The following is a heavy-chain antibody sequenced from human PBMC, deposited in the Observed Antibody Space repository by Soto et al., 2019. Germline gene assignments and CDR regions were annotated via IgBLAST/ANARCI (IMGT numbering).Heavy chain of an antibody. CDR3: ARGVADSGFDL. D-gene: IGHD6-19*01. CDR1: GDSVSSNTAA. J-gene: IGHJ4*02. CDR2: TYYRSTWRH. Sequence: PSQTLSLTCAISGDSVSSNTAAWNWIRSSPSRGLEWLGRTYYRSTWRHDYAVSVKSRITVNPDPSKNHFSLQLNSVTPDDTAVYYCARGVADSGFDLWGQGTLVTVSS. V-gene: IGHV6-1*01.